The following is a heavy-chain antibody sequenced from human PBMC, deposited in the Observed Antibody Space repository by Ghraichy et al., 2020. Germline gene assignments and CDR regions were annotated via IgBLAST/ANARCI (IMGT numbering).Heavy chain of an antibody. V-gene: IGHV4-38-2*02. D-gene: IGHD2-8*01. Sequence: SETLSLTCAVSGYSISSGYYWGWIRQPPGKGLEWIGSIYHSGSTYYNPSLKSRVTISVDTSKNQFSLKLSSVTAADTAVYYCARDSAHCTNGVCYTDNWFDPWGQGTLVTVSS. CDR3: ARDSAHCTNGVCYTDNWFDP. J-gene: IGHJ5*02. CDR1: GYSISSGYY. CDR2: IYHSGST.